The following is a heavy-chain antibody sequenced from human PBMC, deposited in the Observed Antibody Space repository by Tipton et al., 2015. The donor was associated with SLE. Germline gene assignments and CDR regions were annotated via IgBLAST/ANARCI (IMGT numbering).Heavy chain of an antibody. CDR1: GYYISNGYY. CDR3: ANSGYNYGLDY. D-gene: IGHD5-18*01. V-gene: IGHV4-38-2*02. Sequence: TLSLTCNVSGYYISNGYYWAWFRQPPGKGLEWIGSSYHSESTYYNPSLKSRVTISVDTSKNQFSLKLSSVTAADTAVYYCANSGYNYGLDYWGQGTLVTVSS. J-gene: IGHJ4*02. CDR2: SYHSEST.